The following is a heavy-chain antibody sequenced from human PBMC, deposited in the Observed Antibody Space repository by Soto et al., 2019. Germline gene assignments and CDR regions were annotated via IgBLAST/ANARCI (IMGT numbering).Heavy chain of an antibody. V-gene: IGHV1-69*08. CDR3: ARDGSGSSDYYYYGMDV. D-gene: IGHD3-10*01. CDR2: IIPILGIA. J-gene: IGHJ6*02. CDR1: GGTFSSYT. Sequence: QVQLVQSGAEVKKPGSSVKVSCKASGGTFSSYTISWVRQAPGQGLEWVGRIIPILGIANYAQKFQGRVTITADKSTSTAYMELSSLRSEDTDVYYCARDGSGSSDYYYYGMDVWGQGTTVTVSS.